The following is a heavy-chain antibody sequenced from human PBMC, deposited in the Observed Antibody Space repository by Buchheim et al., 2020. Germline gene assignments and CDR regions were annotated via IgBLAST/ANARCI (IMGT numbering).Heavy chain of an antibody. J-gene: IGHJ4*02. V-gene: IGHV3-23*04. D-gene: IGHD1/OR15-1a*01. CDR3: AKEGPEQGSRGWYFDY. CDR2: ISGSGGST. Sequence: EVQVVESGGGLVQPGGSLRLSCAASGFTFGSYAMSWVRQAPGKGLEWVSGISGSGGSTYYADSVMGRFTISRDNSKNTVFLQMNSLRAEDTAAYFCAKEGPEQGSRGWYFDYWGQGT. CDR1: GFTFGSYA.